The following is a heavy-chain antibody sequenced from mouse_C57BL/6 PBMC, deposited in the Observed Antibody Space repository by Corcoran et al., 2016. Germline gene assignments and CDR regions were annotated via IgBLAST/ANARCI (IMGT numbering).Heavy chain of an antibody. Sequence: QIQLVQSGPELKKPGETVKISCKASGYTFTTYGMSWVKQAPGKGLKWMGWINTYSGVPTYADDFKGRFAFSLETSASTAYLQINNLKNEDTATYVCARYGSSYGGYFDVWGTGTTVTVSS. D-gene: IGHD1-1*01. CDR2: INTYSGVP. CDR3: ARYGSSYGGYFDV. J-gene: IGHJ1*03. V-gene: IGHV9-3*01. CDR1: GYTFTTYG.